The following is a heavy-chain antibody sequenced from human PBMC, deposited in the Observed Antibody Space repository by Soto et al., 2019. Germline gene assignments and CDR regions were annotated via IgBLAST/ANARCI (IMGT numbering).Heavy chain of an antibody. CDR3: ARVVISITRGAFDA. Sequence: QVQLQESGPGLVKPSGTLSLTCAVSGGSISSSHWWTWVRQFPGNGLEYSGEISHGGTSNSNPSLKSPVTLSVDRSKNHFSLTLTSVTAAATAVYYCARVVISITRGAFDAWGQGTPVIVSS. D-gene: IGHD3-9*01. CDR2: ISHGGTS. J-gene: IGHJ3*01. V-gene: IGHV4-4*02. CDR1: GGSISSSHW.